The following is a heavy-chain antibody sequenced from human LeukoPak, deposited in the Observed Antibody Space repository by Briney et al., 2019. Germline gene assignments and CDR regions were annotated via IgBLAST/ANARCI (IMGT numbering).Heavy chain of an antibody. CDR2: IYYDGNNK. V-gene: IGHV3-33*01. CDR1: GFTFSDHG. J-gene: IGHJ6*02. D-gene: IGHD6-13*01. Sequence: GGSLRLSCEASGFTFSDHGIHWIRHTPGKGLEWLAIIYYDGNNKYYADSAKGRFTISRDNPKNTAYLQMNSLRVDDTAVYYCSRGGWPTAGTPRLDVWGQGTTVVVSS. CDR3: SRGGWPTAGTPRLDV.